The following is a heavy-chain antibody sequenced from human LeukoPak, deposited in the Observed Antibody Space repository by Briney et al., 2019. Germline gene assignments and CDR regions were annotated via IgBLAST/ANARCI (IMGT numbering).Heavy chain of an antibody. CDR2: ITHRGST. V-gene: IGHV4-34*01. CDR1: GGSFSGYY. Sequence: PSETLSLTCAVYGGSFSGYYWTWIRQPPGKGLEWIGDITHRGSTNYNASLESRVTVSVDTSKNQFSLHLTSVTAADTAVYYCARVLYCSGGSCYPRHLNWFDPWGQGTLVTVSS. J-gene: IGHJ5*02. CDR3: ARVLYCSGGSCYPRHLNWFDP. D-gene: IGHD2-15*01.